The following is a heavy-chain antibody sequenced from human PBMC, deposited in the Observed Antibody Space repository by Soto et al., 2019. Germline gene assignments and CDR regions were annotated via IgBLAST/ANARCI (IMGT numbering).Heavy chain of an antibody. CDR2: ISYDGSNK. Sequence: QVQLVESGGGVVQPGRSLRLSCAASGFTFSSYAMHWVRQAPGKGLEWVAVISYDGSNKYYADSVKGRFTISRDNSKNTLYLQMNSLRAEDTAVYYCAREGCTNGVCPRAFDHWGQGTLVTVSS. CDR1: GFTFSSYA. V-gene: IGHV3-30-3*01. J-gene: IGHJ4*02. CDR3: AREGCTNGVCPRAFDH. D-gene: IGHD2-8*01.